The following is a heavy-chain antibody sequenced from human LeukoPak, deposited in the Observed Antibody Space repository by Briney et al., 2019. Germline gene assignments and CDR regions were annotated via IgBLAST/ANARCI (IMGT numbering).Heavy chain of an antibody. CDR2: ISGSGGST. CDR1: GFTFSSYA. Sequence: PGGSLRLSCAASGFTFSSYAMSWVRQAPGKGLEWVSAISGSGGSTYYADSVKGRFTISRDNSKNTLYLQMNSLRAEDTAVYYCATIAGSNYYGSGSYYRDFDYWGQGTLVTVSS. D-gene: IGHD3-10*01. V-gene: IGHV3-23*01. J-gene: IGHJ4*02. CDR3: ATIAGSNYYGSGSYYRDFDY.